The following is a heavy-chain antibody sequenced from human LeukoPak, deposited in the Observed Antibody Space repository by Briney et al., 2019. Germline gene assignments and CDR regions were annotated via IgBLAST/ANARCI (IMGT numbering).Heavy chain of an antibody. D-gene: IGHD5-24*01. CDR3: ARANRDGYNPFDY. Sequence: SQTLSLTCTVSGGSISSGDYYWSWIRQPPGKGLEWIGYIYYSGSTYYNPSLKSRVTISVDTSKNQFSLKLSSVTAADTAVYYCARANRDGYNPFDYWGQGTLVTVSS. CDR2: IYYSGST. CDR1: GGSISSGDYY. V-gene: IGHV4-30-4*01. J-gene: IGHJ4*02.